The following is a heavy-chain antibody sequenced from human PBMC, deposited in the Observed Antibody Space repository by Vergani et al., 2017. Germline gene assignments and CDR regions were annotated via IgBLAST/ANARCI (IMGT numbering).Heavy chain of an antibody. V-gene: IGHV3-33*01. CDR2: IWYDGSNK. CDR3: ARDRVSMVDAPFDY. J-gene: IGHJ4*02. CDR1: GFTFSSYG. D-gene: IGHD2-8*01. Sequence: QVQLVESGGGVVQPGRSLRLSCAASGFTFSSYGMHWVRQAPGKGLEWVAVIWYDGSNKYYADSVKGRFTISRDNSKNTLYLQMNSLRAEDTAVYYCARDRVSMVDAPFDYWGQGTLVTVSS.